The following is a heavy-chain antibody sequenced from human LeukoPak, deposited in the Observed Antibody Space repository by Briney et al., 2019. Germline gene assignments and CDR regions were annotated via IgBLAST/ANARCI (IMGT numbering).Heavy chain of an antibody. D-gene: IGHD3-10*02. Sequence: HSGGSLRLSCTASGFTFGDYAMCWVRQAPGKGLEWVGFIRSKAYGGTIEYAASVKGRFTISRDDSKSIAYLQMNSLRAEDTAVYYCAELGITMIGGVWGKGTTVTISS. CDR2: IRSKAYGGTI. V-gene: IGHV3-49*04. CDR3: AELGITMIGGV. J-gene: IGHJ6*04. CDR1: GFTFGDYA.